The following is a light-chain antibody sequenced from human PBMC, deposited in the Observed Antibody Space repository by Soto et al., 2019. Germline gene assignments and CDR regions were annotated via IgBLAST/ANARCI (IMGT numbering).Light chain of an antibody. V-gene: IGKV1-5*01. CDR1: HSIRDC. CDR3: QRYESYSLT. CDR2: DAS. Sequence: DIQMTQSPSTLSASVGDSLTITCRATHSIRDCLAWYQQKPGKAPHLRIYDASNLESGVPSRFSGRGSGTEFTLTISSLRPDDFATYYCQRYESYSLTFGGGTRVEIK. J-gene: IGKJ4*01.